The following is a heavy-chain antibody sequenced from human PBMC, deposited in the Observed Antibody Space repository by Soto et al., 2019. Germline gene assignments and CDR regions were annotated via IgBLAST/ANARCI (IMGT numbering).Heavy chain of an antibody. CDR1: GGSFSGYY. V-gene: IGHV4-34*01. CDR2: INHSGST. J-gene: IGHJ5*02. CDR3: ARGRKPEP. Sequence: SETLSLTCAVYGGSFSGYYWSWIRQPPGKGLEWIGEINHSGSTNYNPSLKSRVTISVDTSKNQFSLKLSSVTAADTAVYYCARGRKPEPWGQGTLVNVSS.